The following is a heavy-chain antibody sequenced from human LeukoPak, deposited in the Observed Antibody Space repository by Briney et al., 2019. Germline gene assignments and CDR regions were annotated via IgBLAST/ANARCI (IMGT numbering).Heavy chain of an antibody. V-gene: IGHV4-59*04. D-gene: IGHD3-3*01. CDR1: GGSISSYY. CDR2: IYYSGST. CDR3: ARTPEWLSPYYFDY. J-gene: IGHJ4*02. Sequence: SETLSLTCTVSGGSISSYYWSWIRQPPGKGLEWIGYIYYSGSTYYNPSLKSRVTISVDTSKNQFSLKLSSVTAADTAVYYCARTPEWLSPYYFDYWGQGTLVTVSS.